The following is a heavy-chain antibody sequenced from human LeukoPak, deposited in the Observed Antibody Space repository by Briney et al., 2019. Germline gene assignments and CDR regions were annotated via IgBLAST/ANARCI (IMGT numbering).Heavy chain of an antibody. CDR1: GGSISSGGYY. J-gene: IGHJ4*02. Sequence: PSQTLSLTCTVSGGSISSGGYYWSWIRQPPGKGLEWIGYIYHSGSTYYNPSLKSRVTISVDRSKNQFSLKLSSVTVADTAVYYCARLKGYSSGWYPSYYFDYWGQGTLVTVSS. CDR2: IYHSGST. D-gene: IGHD6-19*01. CDR3: ARLKGYSSGWYPSYYFDY. V-gene: IGHV4-30-2*01.